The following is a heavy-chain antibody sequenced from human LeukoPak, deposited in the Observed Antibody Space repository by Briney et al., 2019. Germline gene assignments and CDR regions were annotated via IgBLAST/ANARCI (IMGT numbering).Heavy chain of an antibody. CDR3: ARDVGITVADSFDP. CDR1: GYRFTSYW. CDR2: IYPDDSDT. Sequence: GESLKISCKGSGYRFTSYWIGWVRQMPEKGLEWMGIIYPDDSDTRYSPPFQDQVTISADKSISTAYLQWSSLKASDTAMYYCARDVGITVADSFDPWGQGTLVTVSS. V-gene: IGHV5-51*01. J-gene: IGHJ5*02. D-gene: IGHD6-13*01.